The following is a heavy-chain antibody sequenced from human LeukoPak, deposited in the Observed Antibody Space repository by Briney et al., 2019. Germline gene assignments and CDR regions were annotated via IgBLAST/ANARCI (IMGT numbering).Heavy chain of an antibody. D-gene: IGHD3-22*01. J-gene: IGHJ4*02. CDR1: GYTFTSYA. CDR3: ARYYDSSGYPNFDY. Sequence: ASVKVSCKASGYTFTSYAMNWVRQAPGQGLEWMGWINTNTGNPTYAQGFTGRFVFSLDTSVSTAYLQISSLKAEDTAVYYCARYYDSSGYPNFDYWGQGTLVTVSS. V-gene: IGHV7-4-1*02. CDR2: INTNTGNP.